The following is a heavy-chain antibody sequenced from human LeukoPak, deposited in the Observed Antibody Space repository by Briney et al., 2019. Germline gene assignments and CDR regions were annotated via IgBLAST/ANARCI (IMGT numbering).Heavy chain of an antibody. CDR1: GYSFTSYW. CDR2: IYPGDSDT. Sequence: GESLKISCKGSGYSFTSYWIGWVRQMPGKGLEWMGIIYPGDSDTRYSPSFQGQVTISADKSISTAYLQWSSLKASDTAMYYCARQYCSSTSCYGFDYWGQGTLVTVSS. J-gene: IGHJ4*02. CDR3: ARQYCSSTSCYGFDY. D-gene: IGHD2-2*01. V-gene: IGHV5-51*01.